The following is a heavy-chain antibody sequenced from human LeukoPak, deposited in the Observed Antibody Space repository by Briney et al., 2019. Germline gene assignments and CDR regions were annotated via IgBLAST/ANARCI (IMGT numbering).Heavy chain of an antibody. J-gene: IGHJ4*02. D-gene: IGHD5-24*01. Sequence: SQTVSLTCAISGDNVSTNTAAWNWIRQSPSRGLEWLGRTYYRSKWYNDYAVSVKSRIIINPDTSRNQFSLQLNSVTPEDTAVYYCARDDGYSAPIWGQGTLVTVSS. CDR2: TYYRSKWYN. V-gene: IGHV6-1*01. CDR3: ARDDGYSAPI. CDR1: GDNVSTNTAA.